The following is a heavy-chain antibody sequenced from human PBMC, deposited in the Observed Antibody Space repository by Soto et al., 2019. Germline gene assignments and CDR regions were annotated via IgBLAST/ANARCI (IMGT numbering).Heavy chain of an antibody. D-gene: IGHD2-15*01. CDR3: ARGVCGGGSCYGPASYYYYYALDV. CDR1: AYTLTSYY. V-gene: IGHV1-46*01. J-gene: IGHJ6*02. CDR2: INPSGGST. Sequence: ASVKVSCKASAYTLTSYYMHCVRQAPGQVLEWMGIINPSGGSTSYAHKFQGRVTMTTDTSTSTVYMELSSLRSDDTAVYCCARGVCGGGSCYGPASYYYYYALDVWGQGTTVTVSS.